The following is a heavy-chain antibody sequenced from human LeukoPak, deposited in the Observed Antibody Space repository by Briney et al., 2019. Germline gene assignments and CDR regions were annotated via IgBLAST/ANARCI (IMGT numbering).Heavy chain of an antibody. V-gene: IGHV3-23*01. CDR2: ISGSGGST. J-gene: IGHJ3*02. D-gene: IGHD3-22*01. CDR1: GFTFSSYA. CDR3: AKDRTMIVVAPPDAFDI. Sequence: GGSLRLSCAASGFTFSSYAMSWVRQAPGRGLEWVSAISGSGGSTYYAGSVKGRFTISRDNSKNTLYLQMNSLRAEDTAVYYCAKDRTMIVVAPPDAFDIWGQGTMVTVSS.